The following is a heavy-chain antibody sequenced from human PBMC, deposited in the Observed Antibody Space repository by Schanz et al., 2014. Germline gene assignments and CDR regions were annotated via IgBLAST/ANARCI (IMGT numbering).Heavy chain of an antibody. V-gene: IGHV4-59*11. CDR1: GGSISSHF. Sequence: QVQLQESGPGLVKPSETLSLTCTVSGGSISSHFWSWIRQPPGKGLEWIGYMYHSGSSNYNPSLKSRVTISVDPSKNQFSLKMTSLTAADTAVYFCARVGGGILTSWYSLDSWGQGTLVTVSS. J-gene: IGHJ4*02. D-gene: IGHD2-8*02. CDR2: MYHSGSS. CDR3: ARVGGGILTSWYSLDS.